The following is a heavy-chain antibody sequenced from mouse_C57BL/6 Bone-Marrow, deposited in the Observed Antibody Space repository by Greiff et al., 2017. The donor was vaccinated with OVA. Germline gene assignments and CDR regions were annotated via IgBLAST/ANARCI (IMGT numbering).Heavy chain of an antibody. Sequence: VQLQQPGAELVMPGASVKLSCKASGYTFTSYWMHWVKQRPGQGLEWIGEIDPSDSYTNYNQKFKGKSTLTVDKSSSTAYMQLRSLTSEDSAVYYCARDGSSYGGVDYWGQGTSVTVSS. D-gene: IGHD1-1*01. CDR3: ARDGSSYGGVDY. CDR2: IDPSDSYT. V-gene: IGHV1-69*01. J-gene: IGHJ4*01. CDR1: GYTFTSYW.